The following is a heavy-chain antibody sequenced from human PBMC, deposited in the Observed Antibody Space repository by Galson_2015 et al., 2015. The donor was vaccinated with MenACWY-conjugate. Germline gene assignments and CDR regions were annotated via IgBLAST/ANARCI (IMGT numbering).Heavy chain of an antibody. CDR2: ISAYNGNT. J-gene: IGHJ4*02. CDR3: ARDLLGTDIVVVTASDY. V-gene: IGHV1-18*01. Sequence: QSGAEVKKPGASVTVSCTASGYTFTSYGLSWVRQAPGQGLEWMGWISAYNGNTNYAQKLQGRVTMTTDTSTSTAYMELRSLRSDDTAVYYCARDLLGTDIVVVTASDYWGQGTLVTVSS. CDR1: GYTFTSYG. D-gene: IGHD2-21*02.